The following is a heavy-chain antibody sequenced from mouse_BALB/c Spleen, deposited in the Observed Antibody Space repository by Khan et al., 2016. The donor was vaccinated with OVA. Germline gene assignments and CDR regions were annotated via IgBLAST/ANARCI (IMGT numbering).Heavy chain of an antibody. CDR3: VRDGAYHRNDGWFAY. V-gene: IGHV1-4*01. J-gene: IGHJ3*01. D-gene: IGHD2-14*01. Sequence: VQLKQSGAELARPGVSVKMSCKASGYTFTSYTIHWIKQRPGQGLEWIGYINPSNGYTNYNQKFKDKATLTTDKSSTTAYLQLSSLTSDDSAFYNSVRDGAYHRNDGWFAYWGQGTLVTVSA. CDR2: INPSNGYT. CDR1: GYTFTSYT.